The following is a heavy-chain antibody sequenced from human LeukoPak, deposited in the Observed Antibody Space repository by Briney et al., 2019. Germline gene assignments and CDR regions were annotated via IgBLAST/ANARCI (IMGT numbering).Heavy chain of an antibody. V-gene: IGHV4-59*01. J-gene: IGHJ5*02. CDR3: ARGYLSNWFDP. CDR1: GGSISSYY. D-gene: IGHD1-14*01. Sequence: SETLSLTCTVSGGSISSYYWSWIRQPPGKGLEWIGYIYYSGSTNYNPSLKSRVTISVDTSKNQFSLKLTSVTAADTAVYYCARGYLSNWFDPWGQGTLVTVSS. CDR2: IYYSGST.